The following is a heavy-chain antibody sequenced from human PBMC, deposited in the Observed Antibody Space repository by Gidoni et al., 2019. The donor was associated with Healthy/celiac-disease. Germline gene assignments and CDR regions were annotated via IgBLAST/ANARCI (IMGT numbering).Heavy chain of an antibody. D-gene: IGHD6-6*01. Sequence: MQLVQSGPEVKKPGTSVKVSCKASGLTFTSSAVQWVRQARGQRLEWIGWIVVGSGNTNYAQKFQERVTITRDMSTSTAYMELSSLRSEDTAVYYCAADSKQLELDYWGQGTLVTVSS. J-gene: IGHJ4*02. CDR3: AADSKQLELDY. V-gene: IGHV1-58*01. CDR1: GLTFTSSA. CDR2: IVVGSGNT.